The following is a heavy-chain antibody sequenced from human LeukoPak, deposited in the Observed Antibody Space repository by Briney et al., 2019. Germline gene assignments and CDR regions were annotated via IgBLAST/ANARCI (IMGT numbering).Heavy chain of an antibody. CDR3: ARDSDYYGSGSYYN. CDR1: GGSLSTYY. J-gene: IGHJ4*02. Sequence: SETLSLICTVSGGSLSTYYWNWIRQPPGKGLEWIGYIYYSGSTNYNPSLKSRVTISVDTSKNQFSLKLSSVTAADTAVYYCARDSDYYGSGSYYNWGQGTLVTVSS. CDR2: IYYSGST. V-gene: IGHV4-59*01. D-gene: IGHD3-10*01.